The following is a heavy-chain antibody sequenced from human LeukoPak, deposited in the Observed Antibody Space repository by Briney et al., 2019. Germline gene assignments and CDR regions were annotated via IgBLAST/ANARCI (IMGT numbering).Heavy chain of an antibody. V-gene: IGHV3-23*01. Sequence: GGSLRLSCAASGFTFSSYAMTWVRQAPGKGPEWVSTISGSGDTTYFADSVKGRFIISRDNSKNTVYLQVTSLRVGDTATYFCAKGSRLDCYDYWGQGTLVTVSS. CDR3: AKGSRLDCYDY. D-gene: IGHD1-1*01. J-gene: IGHJ4*02. CDR1: GFTFSSYA. CDR2: ISGSGDTT.